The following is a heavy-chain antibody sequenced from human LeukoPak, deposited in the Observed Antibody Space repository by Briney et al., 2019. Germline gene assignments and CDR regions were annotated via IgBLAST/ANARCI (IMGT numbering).Heavy chain of an antibody. CDR3: ARGGPNSGGWTLDY. Sequence: ASVKVSCKASGYTFTSYDINWVRQATGQGLEWMGWMNPNSGNTGYAQKSQGRVTITRDTSARTAYMELSSLTSEDMGVFYCARGGPNSGGWTLDYWGQGTLVSVSS. J-gene: IGHJ4*02. CDR1: GYTFTSYD. CDR2: MNPNSGNT. D-gene: IGHD6-19*01. V-gene: IGHV1-8*03.